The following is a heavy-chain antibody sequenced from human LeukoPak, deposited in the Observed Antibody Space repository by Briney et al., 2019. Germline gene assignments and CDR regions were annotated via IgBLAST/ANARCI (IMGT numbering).Heavy chain of an antibody. CDR2: SSSSGSTI. CDR3: ARRRDFIDY. CDR1: GSTLSDYY. J-gene: IGHJ4*02. V-gene: IGHV3-11*01. D-gene: IGHD3/OR15-3a*01. Sequence: GSLRLSCAASGSTLSDYYMSWIRQAPGKGLEWVSYSSSSGSTICYADSVKGRFAISRDNAKNSLYLQMNSLRAEDTAVYYCARRRDFIDYWGQGTLVTVSS.